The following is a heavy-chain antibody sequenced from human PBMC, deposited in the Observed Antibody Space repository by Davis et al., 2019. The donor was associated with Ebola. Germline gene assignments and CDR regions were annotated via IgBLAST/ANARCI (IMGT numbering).Heavy chain of an antibody. J-gene: IGHJ4*02. CDR3: AKGDSFYYTVGSYYFDD. CDR2: LSGSGGTR. CDR1: GFTFSNYA. Sequence: PGGSLRLSCTASGFTFSNYAMSWVRQAPGKGLEWVSALSGSGGTRYYADSVKGRFTISRDNSKNTLYLQMNSLRVEDTALYYCAKGDSFYYTVGSYYFDDWGQGSLVTVSS. V-gene: IGHV3-23*01. D-gene: IGHD3-10*01.